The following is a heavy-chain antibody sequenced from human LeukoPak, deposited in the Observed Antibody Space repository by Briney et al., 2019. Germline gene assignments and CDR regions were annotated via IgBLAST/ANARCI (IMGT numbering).Heavy chain of an antibody. CDR2: IYSGGST. Sequence: HPGGSLRLSCAASGFTVSSNYMSWVRQAPGKGLEWVSVIYSGGSTYYADPVKGRFTISRDNSKNTLYLQMNSLRAEGTAVYYCARAGGSEAFDIWGQGTMVTVSS. J-gene: IGHJ3*02. D-gene: IGHD3-16*01. V-gene: IGHV3-53*01. CDR1: GFTVSSNY. CDR3: ARAGGSEAFDI.